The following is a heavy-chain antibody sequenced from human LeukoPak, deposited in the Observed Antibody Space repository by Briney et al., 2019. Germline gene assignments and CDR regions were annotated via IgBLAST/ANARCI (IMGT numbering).Heavy chain of an antibody. Sequence: SETLSLTCAVSGDSISRSNCWSWVRQPPGKGLEWIGEICHSGSTNYNPSLKSRVTISVDKSKNQFSLKLSSVTAADTAMYYCARMGYGGNSGLGFDYWGQGTLVTVSS. CDR2: ICHSGST. J-gene: IGHJ4*02. D-gene: IGHD4-23*01. CDR3: ARMGYGGNSGLGFDY. V-gene: IGHV4-4*02. CDR1: GDSISRSNC.